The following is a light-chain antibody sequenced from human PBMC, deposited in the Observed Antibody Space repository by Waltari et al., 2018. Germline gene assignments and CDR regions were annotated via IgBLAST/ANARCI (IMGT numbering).Light chain of an antibody. CDR3: QQYYTVPYT. CDR2: WAS. CDR1: QNILHSSNNQNY. J-gene: IGKJ2*01. Sequence: DIVMTQSPGDLSVSLGERATIKCKSSQNILHSSNNQNYLAWYQHKPGQPPKLLIYWASTREFGVPGRFSGSGSETDFTLTISSLQAEDVALYYCQQYYTVPYTFGQGTRLEIK. V-gene: IGKV4-1*01.